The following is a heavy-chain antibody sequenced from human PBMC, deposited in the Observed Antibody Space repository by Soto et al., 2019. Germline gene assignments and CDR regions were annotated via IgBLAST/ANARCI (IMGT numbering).Heavy chain of an antibody. CDR1: GLTFSDHY. D-gene: IGHD5-18*01. V-gene: IGHV3-72*01. J-gene: IGHJ4*02. CDR3: ASPGGGYSYHS. CDR2: SRNKANSYST. Sequence: EVQLVESGGDLVQPGGSLRLSCVASGLTFSDHYMDWVRQTPGKGLEWVGRSRNKANSYSTEYAASVKDRFFISRDDSKNAVYLQMTSLKTEDTAVYYCASPGGGYSYHSWGQGTLVSVSS.